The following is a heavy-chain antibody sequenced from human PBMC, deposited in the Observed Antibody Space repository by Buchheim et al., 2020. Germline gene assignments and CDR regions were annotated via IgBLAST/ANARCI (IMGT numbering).Heavy chain of an antibody. V-gene: IGHV3-48*03. CDR2: ISNSGSRK. CDR3: ASGLWFGDFLYY. D-gene: IGHD3-10*01. J-gene: IGHJ4*02. Sequence: EVQLVESGGGLVQPGGSLRLSCEVSGFTFSSYDMNWVRQAPGKGLEWISYISNSGSRKYYTDSVKGQFTISRDNPRNSLYLQMNSLRAGDTALYYCASGLWFGDFLYYWGQGAL. CDR1: GFTFSSYD.